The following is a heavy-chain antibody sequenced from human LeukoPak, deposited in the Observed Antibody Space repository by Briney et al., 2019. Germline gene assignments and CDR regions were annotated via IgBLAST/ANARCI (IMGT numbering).Heavy chain of an antibody. D-gene: IGHD4-17*01. CDR1: GYTFTAYY. J-gene: IGHJ5*02. CDR2: INPNSGGT. V-gene: IGHV1-2*02. Sequence: ASVKVSCKASGYTFTAYYMHWVRQAPGQGLEWMGWINPNSGGTNYAQKFQGRVTMTRDTSISTAYMELGRLRSDDTAVYYCARGASGVYTVTTSWFDPWGQGTLVTVSS. CDR3: ARGASGVYTVTTSWFDP.